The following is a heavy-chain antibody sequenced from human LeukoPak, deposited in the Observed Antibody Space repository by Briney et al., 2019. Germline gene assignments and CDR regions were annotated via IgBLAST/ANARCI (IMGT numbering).Heavy chain of an antibody. V-gene: IGHV4-39*01. J-gene: IGHJ3*02. CDR1: GGSIRSSYYY. CDR2: IYDSGST. Sequence: PSETLSLTCTVSGGSIRSSYYYWGWIRQPPGKGLEWIGSIYDSGSTYYNPSLKSRVTISVDTSKNQFSLKLNSVTAADTAVYYCATYSSSWYSYAFDIWGQGTMVTVSS. CDR3: ATYSSSWYSYAFDI. D-gene: IGHD6-13*01.